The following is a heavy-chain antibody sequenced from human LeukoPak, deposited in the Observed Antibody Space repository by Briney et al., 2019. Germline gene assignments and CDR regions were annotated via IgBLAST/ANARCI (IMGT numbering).Heavy chain of an antibody. CDR1: GGSVSDYY. D-gene: IGHD2-15*01. J-gene: IGHJ3*02. V-gene: IGHV4-59*02. CDR2: IYYTGST. Sequence: PSETLSLTCTVSGGSVSDYYWSWIRQSPGKGLEWIGYIYYTGSTSYNPSLRSRVTMSADTSKNQFSLKLSSVTAADTAVYYCARAKRYCSGGSCYRYAFDIWGQGTMVTVSS. CDR3: ARAKRYCSGGSCYRYAFDI.